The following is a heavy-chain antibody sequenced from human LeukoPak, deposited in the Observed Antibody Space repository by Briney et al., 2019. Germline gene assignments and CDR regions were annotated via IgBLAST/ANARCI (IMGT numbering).Heavy chain of an antibody. CDR1: GGSISSSSYY. CDR3: ARGSIVGATQGLDY. V-gene: IGHV4-39*01. CDR2: IYYSGST. J-gene: IGHJ4*02. D-gene: IGHD1-26*01. Sequence: SETPSLTCTVSGGSISSSSYYWGWIRQPPGKGLEWIGSIYYSGSTYYNPSLKSRVTISVDTSKNQFSLKLSSVTAADTAVYYCARGSIVGATQGLDYWGQGTLVTVSS.